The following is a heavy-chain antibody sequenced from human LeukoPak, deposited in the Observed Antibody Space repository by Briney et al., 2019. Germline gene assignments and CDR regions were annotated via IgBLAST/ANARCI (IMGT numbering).Heavy chain of an antibody. CDR3: ARARDSYYGSGSYFLY. V-gene: IGHV5-51*01. J-gene: IGHJ4*02. CDR1: GYSFTSYW. CDR2: FYPGDSDT. D-gene: IGHD3-10*01. Sequence: GESLKTSCKGSGYSFTSYWIGWVRQMPGKGLEWMGIFYPGDSDTTYSPSFQGQVPISADKSLSTAYLQWSSLKASDTAMYYCARARDSYYGSGSYFLYWGQGDLVSVSS.